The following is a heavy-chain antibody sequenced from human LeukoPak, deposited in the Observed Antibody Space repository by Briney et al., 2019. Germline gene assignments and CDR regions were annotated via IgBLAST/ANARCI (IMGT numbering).Heavy chain of an antibody. J-gene: IGHJ4*02. CDR1: GVSISSSSYY. V-gene: IGHV4-61*01. D-gene: IGHD3-22*01. Sequence: SETLSLTCTVSGVSISSSSYYWSWIRQPPGKGLEWIGYIYYSGSTNYNPSLKSRVTISVDTSKNQFSLKLSSVTAADTAVHYCAREYYYDSSGYYLYYFDYWGQGTLVTVSS. CDR2: IYYSGST. CDR3: AREYYYDSSGYYLYYFDY.